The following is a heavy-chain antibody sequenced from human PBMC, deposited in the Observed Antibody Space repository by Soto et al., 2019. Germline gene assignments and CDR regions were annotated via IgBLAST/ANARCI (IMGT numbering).Heavy chain of an antibody. CDR3: ARRQYYYDSSGYLDAFDI. D-gene: IGHD3-22*01. V-gene: IGHV5-10-1*01. CDR1: GYSFTSYW. Sequence: PGESLKISCKGSGYSFTSYWISWVRQMPGKGLEWMGRIDPSDSYTNYSPSFQGHVTISADKSISTAYLQWSSLKASDTAMYYCARRQYYYDSSGYLDAFDIWGQGTMVTVSS. CDR2: IDPSDSYT. J-gene: IGHJ3*02.